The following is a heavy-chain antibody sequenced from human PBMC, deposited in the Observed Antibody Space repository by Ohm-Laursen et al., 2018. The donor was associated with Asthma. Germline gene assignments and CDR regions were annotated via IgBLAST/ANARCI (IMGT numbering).Heavy chain of an antibody. J-gene: IGHJ5*02. CDR3: ARDPGGSYLYNWFDP. CDR2: ISGSGGST. CDR1: GFTFSSYA. D-gene: IGHD3-16*02. Sequence: SLRLSCAASGFTFSSYAMSWVRQAPGKGLEWVSAISGSGGSTYYADSVKGRFTISRDNSKNTLYLQMNSLRAEDTAVYYCARDPGGSYLYNWFDPWGQGTLVTVSS. V-gene: IGHV3-23*01.